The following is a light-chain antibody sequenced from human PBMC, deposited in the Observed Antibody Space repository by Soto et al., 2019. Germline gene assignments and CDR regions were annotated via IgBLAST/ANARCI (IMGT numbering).Light chain of an antibody. CDR1: QSLVYSDGYNY. CDR3: LQGTHWPFT. CDR2: KVS. J-gene: IGKJ4*01. Sequence: DVVMTQSPLSLPVTLGQPASISCRSSQSLVYSDGYNYLQWFQQRPGQSPRRLIYKVSNRDSGVPDRFSGSGSVTDFTLKISRVEAADVGVYYCLQGTHWPFTFGGGNKVEIK. V-gene: IGKV2-30*01.